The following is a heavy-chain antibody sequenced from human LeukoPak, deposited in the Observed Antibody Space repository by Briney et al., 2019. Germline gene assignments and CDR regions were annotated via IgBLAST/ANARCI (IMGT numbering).Heavy chain of an antibody. CDR3: ARVGYASSAIYFQQ. Sequence: SETLSLTCTVSGGSISSYYWSWIRQPPGKGLEWIGYIYYSGSTIYNPSLKSRVTMSVDTSKNQFSLKVTSVTAADTAVYYCARVGYASSAIYFQQWGQGTLVSVSS. J-gene: IGHJ1*01. D-gene: IGHD2-8*01. CDR1: GGSISSYY. V-gene: IGHV4-59*12. CDR2: IYYSGST.